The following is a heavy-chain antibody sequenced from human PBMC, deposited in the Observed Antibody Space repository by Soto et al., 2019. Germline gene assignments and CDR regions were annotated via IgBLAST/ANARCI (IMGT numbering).Heavy chain of an antibody. CDR1: GGSFSGYY. CDR3: ARGIGTYSSSSWFDP. V-gene: IGHV4-34*01. Sequence: PSETLSLTCAVYGGSFSGYYWSWIRQPPGKGLEWIGEINHSGSTNYNPSLKSRVTISVDTSKNQFSLKLSSVTAADTAVYYCARGIGTYSSSSWFDPWGQGTLVTVSS. J-gene: IGHJ5*02. CDR2: INHSGST. D-gene: IGHD6-6*01.